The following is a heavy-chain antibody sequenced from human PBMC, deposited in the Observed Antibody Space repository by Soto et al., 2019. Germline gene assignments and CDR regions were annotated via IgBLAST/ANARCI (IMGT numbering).Heavy chain of an antibody. D-gene: IGHD5-18*01. J-gene: IGHJ4*02. CDR3: ARGALYSYGSYFDC. Sequence: RWSLRLSCSASGFAVSTDYLIWVRQAPGMGLECVSVIYDDGATYYADSVRGRFTISRDNSKNTLYLQMNSLRAEDTAVYFCARGALYSYGSYFDCWGQGTLVTVSS. V-gene: IGHV3-53*01. CDR2: IYDDGAT. CDR1: GFAVSTDY.